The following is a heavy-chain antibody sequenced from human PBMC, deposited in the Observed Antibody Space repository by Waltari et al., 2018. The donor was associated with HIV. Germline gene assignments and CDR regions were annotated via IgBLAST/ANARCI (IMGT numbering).Heavy chain of an antibody. D-gene: IGHD6-13*01. J-gene: IGHJ5*02. CDR2: IYTSGSP. V-gene: IGHV4-4*07. CDR3: AREIASSSWYPENWFDP. Sequence: QVQLQESGPGLVKPSETLSLTCTVSGGSISSYYWSWIRQPAGKGLEWIGRIYTSGSPNYHPSLQGRVTMAVDTSKNQFSLKLSSVTAADTAVYYCAREIASSSWYPENWFDPWGQGTLVTVSS. CDR1: GGSISSYY.